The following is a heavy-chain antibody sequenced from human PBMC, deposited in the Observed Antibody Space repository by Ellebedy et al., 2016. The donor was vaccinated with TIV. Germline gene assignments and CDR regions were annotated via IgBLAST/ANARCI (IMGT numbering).Heavy chain of an antibody. Sequence: AASVKVSCKASGYTFTGYYMHWVRRAPGQGLEWMGIINPSDDNTNYAQKLQGRLSMTGDTSTRTVYMELSSLRSEDTAVYYCATGAGRRTDYWGQGTLVTVSS. D-gene: IGHD6-19*01. V-gene: IGHV1-46*04. CDR3: ATGAGRRTDY. J-gene: IGHJ4*02. CDR2: INPSDDNT. CDR1: GYTFTGYY.